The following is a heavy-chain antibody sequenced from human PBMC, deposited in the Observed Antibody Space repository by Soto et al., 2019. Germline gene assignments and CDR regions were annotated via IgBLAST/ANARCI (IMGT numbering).Heavy chain of an antibody. Sequence: PGGSLRLSCAASGFTFSTYAMSWVRQAPGKGLEWVSAISGSGDNTYYADSVKGRFTISRDNSKNTLSLQMNSLRAEDTAVYYCTKLWVYDFWSGNWFDPWGQGTLVTVSS. D-gene: IGHD3-3*01. CDR3: TKLWVYDFWSGNWFDP. CDR2: ISGSGDNT. CDR1: GFTFSTYA. V-gene: IGHV3-23*01. J-gene: IGHJ5*02.